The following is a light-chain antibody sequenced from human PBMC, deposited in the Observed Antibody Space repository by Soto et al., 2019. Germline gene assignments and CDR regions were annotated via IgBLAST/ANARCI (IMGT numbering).Light chain of an antibody. CDR2: AAS. V-gene: IGKV1-9*01. J-gene: IGKJ3*01. CDR3: QQLNSLFT. CDR1: QGINSY. Sequence: DIQLTQSPSFLSASVGDRVTITCRASQGINSYLAWYQQKPGKAPKLLIYAASTLQSGVPLRFSGSGSGTEFTLTISSLQPEDFATYYCQQLNSLFTFGPGTKVDIK.